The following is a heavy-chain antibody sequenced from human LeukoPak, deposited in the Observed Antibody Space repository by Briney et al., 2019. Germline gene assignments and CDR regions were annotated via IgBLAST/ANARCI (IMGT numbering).Heavy chain of an antibody. CDR1: GGSISSHY. Sequence: SETLSLTCTVSGGSISSHYWSWIRQPPGKGLEWIGYIYYSGSTNYNPSLKSRVTISVDTSKNQFSLKLSSVTAADTAVYYCARVDYSNYHFDYWGQGTLVTVSS. V-gene: IGHV4-59*11. J-gene: IGHJ4*02. CDR2: IYYSGST. D-gene: IGHD4-11*01. CDR3: ARVDYSNYHFDY.